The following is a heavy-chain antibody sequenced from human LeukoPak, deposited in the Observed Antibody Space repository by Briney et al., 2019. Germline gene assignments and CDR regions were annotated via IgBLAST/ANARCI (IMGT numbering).Heavy chain of an antibody. V-gene: IGHV4-30-4*01. CDR2: IYYSGST. CDR3: ARDSSGYYYRFDYYGMDV. D-gene: IGHD3-22*01. Sequence: SQTLSLTCTVSGGSISSGDYYWSWIRQPPGKGLEWIGYIYYSGSTYYNPSLKSRVTISVDTSKNQFSLKLSSVTAADTAVYYCARDSSGYYYRFDYYGMDVWGQGTTVTVSS. CDR1: GGSISSGDYY. J-gene: IGHJ6*02.